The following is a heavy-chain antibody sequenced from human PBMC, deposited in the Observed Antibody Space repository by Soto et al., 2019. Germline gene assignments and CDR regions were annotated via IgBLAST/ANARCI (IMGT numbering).Heavy chain of an antibody. D-gene: IGHD5-18*01. J-gene: IGHJ4*02. Sequence: GGSLRLSCAASGISTSSYWMGWVRQAPGRGLEWVASIKKDGSEKYYMDSLKGRFTISRDNALNSLYLQMNSLRAEDTAVYFCVTGYHSDYWGQGSRVTVYS. CDR2: IKKDGSEK. CDR1: GISTSSYW. CDR3: VTGYHSDY. V-gene: IGHV3-7*03.